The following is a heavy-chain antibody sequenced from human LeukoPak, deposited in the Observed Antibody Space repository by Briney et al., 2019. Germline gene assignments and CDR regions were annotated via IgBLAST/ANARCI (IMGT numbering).Heavy chain of an antibody. D-gene: IGHD2-15*01. V-gene: IGHV3-48*01. CDR3: ARDGGSPNGLDH. CDR1: GFTFSTYS. J-gene: IGHJ4*02. CDR2: ITGSSSTI. Sequence: GGSLRLSCAASGFTFSTYSMNWVRQAPGKGPEWVSYITGSSSTIFYTDSVRGRFTISRDNAKNSLYLQMSSLRAEDTALYYCARDGGSPNGLDHWGQGTLVTVSS.